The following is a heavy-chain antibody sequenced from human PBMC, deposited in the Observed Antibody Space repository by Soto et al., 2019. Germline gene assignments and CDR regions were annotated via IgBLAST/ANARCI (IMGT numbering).Heavy chain of an antibody. CDR2: IYYSGST. J-gene: IGHJ6*02. CDR3: VVFWSGYRSYYYYGMDV. V-gene: IGHV4-39*01. CDR1: GGSISSSSYY. Sequence: QLQLQESGPGLVKPSETLSLTCTVSGGSISSSSYYWGWIRQPPGKGLEWIGSIYYSGSTYYNPSLKSRVTISGDTSKNQFSLKLSSVTAADTAVYYCVVFWSGYRSYYYYGMDVWGQGTTVTVSS. D-gene: IGHD3-3*01.